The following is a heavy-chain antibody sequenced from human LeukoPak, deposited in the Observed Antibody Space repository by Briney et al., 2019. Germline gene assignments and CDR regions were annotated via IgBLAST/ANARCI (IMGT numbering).Heavy chain of an antibody. CDR3: AKSLSPRCSGSCYYYGMDV. V-gene: IGHV3-30*18. Sequence: TGGSLRLSCAASGFTFSSYGMHWVRQAPGKGLEWVAVISYDGSNKYYADSVKGRFTISRDNSKNTLYLQMNSLRAEDTAVYYCAKSLSPRCSGSCYYYGMDVWGQGTTVTVSS. D-gene: IGHD2-15*01. CDR1: GFTFSSYG. J-gene: IGHJ6*02. CDR2: ISYDGSNK.